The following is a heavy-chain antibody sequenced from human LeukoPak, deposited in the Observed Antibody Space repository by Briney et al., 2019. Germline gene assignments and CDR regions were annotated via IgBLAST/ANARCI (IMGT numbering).Heavy chain of an antibody. CDR2: IYPRGST. CDR3: ARGPIHGASARLDY. D-gene: IGHD4-17*01. J-gene: IGHJ4*02. CDR1: GGSISSGSYS. V-gene: IGHV4-30-2*01. Sequence: PSQTLSLTCAVSGGSISSGSYSWSWIRQPPGKGLEWIGYIYPRGSTYYNPSLKSRVTISVDTSKNQFSLRLSSVTAADTAVYYCARGPIHGASARLDYWGRGTLVTVSS.